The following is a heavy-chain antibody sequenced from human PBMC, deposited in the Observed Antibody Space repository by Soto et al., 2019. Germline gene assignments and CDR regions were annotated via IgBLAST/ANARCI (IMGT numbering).Heavy chain of an antibody. Sequence: GGSLRLSCAASGFTFSSYSMNWVRQAPGKGLEWVSSISSSSSYIYYAASVKGRFTISRDNAKNSLYLQMNSLRAEDTAVYYCAGPLRGRAFDIWGQGTMVTVSS. CDR3: AGPLRGRAFDI. J-gene: IGHJ3*02. D-gene: IGHD3-10*01. V-gene: IGHV3-21*01. CDR2: ISSSSSYI. CDR1: GFTFSSYS.